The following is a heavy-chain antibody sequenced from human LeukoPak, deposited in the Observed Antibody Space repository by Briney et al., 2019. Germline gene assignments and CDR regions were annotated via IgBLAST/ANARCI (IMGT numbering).Heavy chain of an antibody. D-gene: IGHD3-10*01. CDR2: ISGSGGST. J-gene: IGHJ4*02. V-gene: IGHV3-23*01. CDR1: GFTFSSYA. Sequence: AGGSLRLSCAASGFTFSSYAMSWVRQAPGKGLEWVSAISGSGGSTYYADSVKGRFTISRDNSKNTLYLQMNSLRAEDTAVYYCARAPPGTYFPQPVDYWGQGTLVTVSS. CDR3: ARAPPGTYFPQPVDY.